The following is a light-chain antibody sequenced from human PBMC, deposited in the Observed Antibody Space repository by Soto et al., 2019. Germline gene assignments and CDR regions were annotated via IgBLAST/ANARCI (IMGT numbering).Light chain of an antibody. V-gene: IGKV1-5*01. Sequence: DIQMTQSPYTLSPSVGDRVSITCRASQSISGWLAWYQQKPGKAPKLLIYDASSLESGVPSRFSGSGSGTEFSLTISRLQPADFANYYCQQYNSYSVNAFGQGTKVDIK. CDR2: DAS. CDR1: QSISGW. J-gene: IGKJ2*01. CDR3: QQYNSYSVNA.